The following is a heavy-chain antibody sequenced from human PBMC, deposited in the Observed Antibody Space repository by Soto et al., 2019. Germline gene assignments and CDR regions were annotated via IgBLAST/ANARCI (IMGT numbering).Heavy chain of an antibody. Sequence: ASVKGSCKASGYTFTSYFLHWIRQAPGQGLEWMGWINPNTGGTNYAQKFQGRVTMTRDTSIRTTYMELSGLRSDDTAVYYCARQFEYSASFDSWGQGTLVTVSS. CDR1: GYTFTSYF. D-gene: IGHD6-6*01. CDR2: INPNTGGT. CDR3: ARQFEYSASFDS. J-gene: IGHJ4*02. V-gene: IGHV1-2*02.